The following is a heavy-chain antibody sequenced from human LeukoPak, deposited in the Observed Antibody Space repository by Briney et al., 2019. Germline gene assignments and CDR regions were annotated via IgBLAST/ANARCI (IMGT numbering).Heavy chain of an antibody. Sequence: GESLKISCKGSGYSFTSYWIGWVRQMPGKGLEWMGIIYPGDSDTRYSPSFQGQVTSSADKSISTAYLQWSSLKASDTAMYYCARRYYDILSGPGAFDIWGQGTMVTVSS. CDR1: GYSFTSYW. D-gene: IGHD3-9*01. V-gene: IGHV5-51*01. CDR3: ARRYYDILSGPGAFDI. CDR2: IYPGDSDT. J-gene: IGHJ3*02.